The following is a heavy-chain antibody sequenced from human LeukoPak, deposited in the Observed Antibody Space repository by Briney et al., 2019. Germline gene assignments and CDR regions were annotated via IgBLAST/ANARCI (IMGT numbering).Heavy chain of an antibody. D-gene: IGHD2-2*01. Sequence: GGSLRLSGAASGFTCSSYGIHWVRQAPGKGLEWVAFIRYDGSDKYYADSVKGRSTISRDNSKNTLYLQMDSLRAEDTAVYYCAKDGGAYCSSTSCSHVDYWGQGTLVTVSS. V-gene: IGHV3-30*02. CDR2: IRYDGSDK. CDR1: GFTCSSYG. J-gene: IGHJ4*02. CDR3: AKDGGAYCSSTSCSHVDY.